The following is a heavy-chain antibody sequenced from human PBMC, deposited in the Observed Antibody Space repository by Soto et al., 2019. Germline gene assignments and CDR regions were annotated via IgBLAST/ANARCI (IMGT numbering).Heavy chain of an antibody. CDR3: ARERLEGFYGMDV. Sequence: ASVKVSCKASGYTLTGYYMHWVRQAPGQGLEWMGWINPNSGGTNYAQKFQGRVTMTRDTSISTAYMELSRLRSDDTAVYYCARERLEGFYGMDVWGQGTTVTVSS. CDR1: GYTLTGYY. CDR2: INPNSGGT. J-gene: IGHJ6*02. D-gene: IGHD1-1*01. V-gene: IGHV1-2*02.